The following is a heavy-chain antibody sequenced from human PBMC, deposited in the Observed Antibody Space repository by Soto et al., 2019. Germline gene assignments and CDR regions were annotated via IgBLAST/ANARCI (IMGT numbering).Heavy chain of an antibody. CDR1: GFTFSNAW. CDR2: IKSKTDGGTT. CDR3: TTRIAAHPGGVDY. D-gene: IGHD6-13*01. Sequence: GGSLRLSCAASGFTFSNAWMNWVRQAPGKGLEWVGRIKSKTDGGTTDYAAPVKGRFTISRDDSKNTLYLQMNSLKTEDTAVYYCTTRIAAHPGGVDYWGQGTLVTVXS. V-gene: IGHV3-15*07. J-gene: IGHJ4*02.